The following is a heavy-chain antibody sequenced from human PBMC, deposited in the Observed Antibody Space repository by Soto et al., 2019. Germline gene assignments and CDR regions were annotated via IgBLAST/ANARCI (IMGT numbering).Heavy chain of an antibody. V-gene: IGHV4-31*03. D-gene: IGHD2-2*01. J-gene: IGHJ3*01. CDR2: IYNSGST. CDR3: ARDPAW. Sequence: QVQLQESGPGLVKPSETLSLTRTVSGGSISSGGYYWSWIRQHPGKGLEWIGYIYNSGSTYYNASLKSRVTISADTSRNQFSLQMNSVTAADTAVYYCARDPAWWGQGTMVTVSS. CDR1: GGSISSGGYY.